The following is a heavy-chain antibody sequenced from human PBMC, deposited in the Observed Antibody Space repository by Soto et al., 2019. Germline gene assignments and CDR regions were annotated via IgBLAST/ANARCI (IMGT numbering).Heavy chain of an antibody. V-gene: IGHV4-59*01. J-gene: IGHJ6*02. CDR2: IYYSGST. Sequence: PSETLSLTCTVSGGSISSYYWSWIRQPPGKGLEWVGYIYYSGSTNYNPSLKSRVTISVDTSKNQFSLKLSSVTAADTAVYYCATGLAYYYYGMDVWGQGTTVTVSS. CDR3: ATGLAYYYYGMDV. D-gene: IGHD2-15*01. CDR1: GGSISSYY.